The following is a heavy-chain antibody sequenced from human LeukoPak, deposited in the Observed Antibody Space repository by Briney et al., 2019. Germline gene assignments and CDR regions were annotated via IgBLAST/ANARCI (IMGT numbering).Heavy chain of an antibody. D-gene: IGHD5-12*01. J-gene: IGHJ5*02. CDR3: ASGRGYSGYDIFGWFDP. CDR1: GGTFSSYA. Sequence: GASVKVSCKASGGTFSSYAISWVRQTPGQGLEWMGRIIPILGIANYAQKFQGRVTITADKSTSTAYMELSSLRSEDTAVYYCASGRGYSGYDIFGWFDPWGQGTLVTVSS. CDR2: IIPILGIA. V-gene: IGHV1-69*04.